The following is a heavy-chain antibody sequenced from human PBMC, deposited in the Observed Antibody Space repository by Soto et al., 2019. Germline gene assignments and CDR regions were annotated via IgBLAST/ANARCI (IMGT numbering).Heavy chain of an antibody. V-gene: IGHV3-23*01. CDR1: GFTFSSYA. CDR2: ISGSGGST. J-gene: IGHJ4*02. D-gene: IGHD2-21*02. Sequence: GSLGLSCAASGFTFSSYAMSWVRQSPGKGLEWVSAISGSGGSTYYADSVKGRFTISRDNSKNTLYLQMNSLRAEDTAVYYCAKDRGPPTAIKGPSDYWGQGTLGTVPQ. CDR3: AKDRGPPTAIKGPSDY.